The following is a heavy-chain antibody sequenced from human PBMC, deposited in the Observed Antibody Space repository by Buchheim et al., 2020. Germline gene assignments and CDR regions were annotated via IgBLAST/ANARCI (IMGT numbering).Heavy chain of an antibody. CDR1: VESFSGYF. D-gene: IGHD3-10*01. V-gene: IGHV4-34*01. Sequence: QVQLQQWGTRLLKPSETLPLTCAVSVESFSGYFWTWIRQPPGKGLEWIGEINYDGNTNYNPSLKSRVSISVDTTKKRFSLNLSSVSAADTAVYYCARTDYYGLGTRDVWGQGTT. CDR2: INYDGNT. CDR3: ARTDYYGLGTRDV. J-gene: IGHJ6*02.